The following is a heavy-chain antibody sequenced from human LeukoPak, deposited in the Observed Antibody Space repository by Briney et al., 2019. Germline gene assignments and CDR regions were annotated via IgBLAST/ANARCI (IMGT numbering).Heavy chain of an antibody. Sequence: GGSLRLSCAASGFTFDDYAMHWVRQAPGKGLEWVSLISGDGYRTSYADSVKGRFTISRDNSKNSLYLQMNSLRPGDTALYYCGKNPGESYEYHIDYWGQGTLVSVSS. CDR1: GFTFDDYA. J-gene: IGHJ4*02. V-gene: IGHV3-43*02. CDR3: GKNPGESYEYHIDY. D-gene: IGHD5-12*01. CDR2: ISGDGYRT.